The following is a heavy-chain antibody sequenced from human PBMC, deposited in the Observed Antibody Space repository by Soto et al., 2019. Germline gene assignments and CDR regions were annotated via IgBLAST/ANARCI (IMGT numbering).Heavy chain of an antibody. Sequence: EVQLLESGGDLVQPGGSLRLSCAASGFTFSSYAMSWVRQAPGKGLEWVSDISGSGENTYYADSVKGRFTISRDNFKNTLFLQMNSLRDEDTAVYYCASAPCSGGSCYVAFDYRGQGTLVTVSS. J-gene: IGHJ4*02. CDR2: ISGSGENT. CDR1: GFTFSSYA. V-gene: IGHV3-23*01. CDR3: ASAPCSGGSCYVAFDY. D-gene: IGHD2-15*01.